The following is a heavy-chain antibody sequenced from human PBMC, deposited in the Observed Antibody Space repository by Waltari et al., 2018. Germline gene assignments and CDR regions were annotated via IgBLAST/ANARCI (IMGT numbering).Heavy chain of an antibody. V-gene: IGHV4-39*02. Sequence: QLQLQESGPGLVKPSETLSLTCTVSGGSLSSSSYYWGWIRRPPGRGLEWIGSIYYSGSTYYNPSLKSRVTISVDTSKNQFSLKLSSVTAADTAVYYCARELVGDSSSWNQGFDYWGQGTLVTVSS. J-gene: IGHJ4*02. D-gene: IGHD6-13*01. CDR2: IYYSGST. CDR3: ARELVGDSSSWNQGFDY. CDR1: GGSLSSSSYY.